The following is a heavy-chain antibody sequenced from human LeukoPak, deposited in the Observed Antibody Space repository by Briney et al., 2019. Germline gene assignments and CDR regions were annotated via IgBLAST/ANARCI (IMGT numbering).Heavy chain of an antibody. V-gene: IGHV1-2*02. Sequence: ASVKVSCKASGYTFTGYYMHWVRQAPGQGLEWMGWINPNSGGTNYAQKFQGRVAVTRDTSISTAYMELSRLRSDDTAVYYCASRRYCTNGVCYPFDYWGQGTLVTVSS. D-gene: IGHD2-8*01. CDR3: ASRRYCTNGVCYPFDY. CDR1: GYTFTGYY. CDR2: INPNSGGT. J-gene: IGHJ4*02.